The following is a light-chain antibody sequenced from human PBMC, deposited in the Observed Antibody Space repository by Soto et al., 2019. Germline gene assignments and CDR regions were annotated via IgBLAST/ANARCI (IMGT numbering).Light chain of an antibody. J-gene: IGKJ3*01. V-gene: IGKV1-9*01. Sequence: DIQLTQSPSFLSASVGDRVTITCRASQDISNYLVWYQQKPGKAPKPLIYAASTLQSRVPSRFSGSGSGTEFTLTISSLQPEDFATYYCQQLNSYPLTFGPGTNVDIK. CDR2: AAS. CDR1: QDISNY. CDR3: QQLNSYPLT.